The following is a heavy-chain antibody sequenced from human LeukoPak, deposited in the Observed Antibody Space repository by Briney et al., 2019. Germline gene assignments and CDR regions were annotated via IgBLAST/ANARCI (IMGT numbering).Heavy chain of an antibody. CDR3: ARDSV. CDR1: GLTFTTYS. CDR2: ISTSGDTI. V-gene: IGHV3-48*01. Sequence: PGGSLRLSCAASGLTFTTYSMNWVRQAPGKGLEWISYISTSGDTIYYADSVKGRFTISRDNAKNSLYLQMSSLRADDTAVYYCARDSVRGQGTLVTVSS. J-gene: IGHJ4*02.